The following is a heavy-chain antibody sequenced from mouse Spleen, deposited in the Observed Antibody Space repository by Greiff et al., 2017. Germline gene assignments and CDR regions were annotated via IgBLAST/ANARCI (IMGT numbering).Heavy chain of an antibody. D-gene: IGHD1-2*01. V-gene: IGHV2-9-1*01. Sequence: VNVVESGPGLVAPSQSLSITCTVSGFSLTSYAISWVRQPPGKGLEWLGVIWTGGGTNYNSALKSRLSISKDNSKSQVFLKMNSLQTDDTARYYCARHYYGYDYAMDYWGQGTSVTVSS. CDR3: ARHYYGYDYAMDY. J-gene: IGHJ4*01. CDR2: IWTGGGT. CDR1: GFSLTSYA.